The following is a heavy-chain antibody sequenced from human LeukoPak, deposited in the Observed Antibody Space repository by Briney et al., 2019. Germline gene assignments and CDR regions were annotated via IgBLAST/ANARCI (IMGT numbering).Heavy chain of an antibody. V-gene: IGHV3-7*01. CDR3: ARDAQNIVGATFDY. CDR2: IKHDGSEK. Sequence: PGGSLRLSCAASGFTFSSYWMSWVRQAPGKGLEWVANIKHDGSEKYYVDSVKGRFTISRDNAKNSLYLQMNSLRAEDTAVYYCARDAQNIVGATFDYWGQGTLVTVFS. J-gene: IGHJ4*02. CDR1: GFTFSSYW. D-gene: IGHD1-26*01.